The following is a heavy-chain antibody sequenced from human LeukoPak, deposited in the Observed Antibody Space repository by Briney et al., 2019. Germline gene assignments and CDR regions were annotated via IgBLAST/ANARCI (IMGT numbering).Heavy chain of an antibody. CDR2: IRYDGSNK. D-gene: IGHD1-1*01. V-gene: IGHV3-30*02. CDR1: GFTFSSYG. CDR3: ARTTGTETHDAFDI. J-gene: IGHJ3*02. Sequence: GGSLRLSCAASGFTFSSYGMHWVRQAPGKGLEWVAFIRYDGSNKYYADSVKGRFTISRDNSKNTLYLQMNSLRAEDTAVYYCARTTGTETHDAFDIWGQGTMVTVSS.